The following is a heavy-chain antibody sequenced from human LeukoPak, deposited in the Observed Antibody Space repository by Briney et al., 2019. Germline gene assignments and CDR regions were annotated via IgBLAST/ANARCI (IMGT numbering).Heavy chain of an antibody. D-gene: IGHD6-6*01. J-gene: IGHJ4*02. CDR1: GFTFNNYA. Sequence: GGSLRLSCAASGFTFNNYAMHWVRQAPGKGLEWVAVKSYDGSNKYYADSVKGRFTISRDNSKSTLYLQMNSLRAEDTAVYYCARDGGEQLVGPFDYWGQGTLVTVSS. V-gene: IGHV3-30-3*01. CDR2: KSYDGSNK. CDR3: ARDGGEQLVGPFDY.